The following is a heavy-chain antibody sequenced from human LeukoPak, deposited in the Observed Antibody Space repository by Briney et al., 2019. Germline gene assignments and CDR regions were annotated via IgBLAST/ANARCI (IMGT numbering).Heavy chain of an antibody. CDR1: GFTFSSYA. Sequence: GGSLGLSCAASGFTFSSYAMSWVRQAPGKGLEWVSTISGSGGSTYYADSVKGRFTISRDNSKNTLYLQMNSLRAEDTAVYYCAKERVSYSSGWYQDYWGQGTLVTVSS. J-gene: IGHJ4*02. CDR2: ISGSGGST. CDR3: AKERVSYSSGWYQDY. D-gene: IGHD6-19*01. V-gene: IGHV3-23*01.